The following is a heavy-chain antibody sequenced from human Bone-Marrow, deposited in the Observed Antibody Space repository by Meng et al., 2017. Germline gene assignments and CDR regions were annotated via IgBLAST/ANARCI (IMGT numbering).Heavy chain of an antibody. D-gene: IGHD1-14*01. CDR3: ERSGRDYYFDF. V-gene: IGHV3-11*04. Sequence: GASLKISCAASGFTFSDYYMSWTRQAPGKGLEWVSYISSRDYAMYYADSVKGRFTISWDNAKNSLYLQMDSLRAEDTAVYYCERSGRDYYFDFWGQGTLVTVSS. J-gene: IGHJ4*02. CDR1: GFTFSDYY. CDR2: ISSRDYAM.